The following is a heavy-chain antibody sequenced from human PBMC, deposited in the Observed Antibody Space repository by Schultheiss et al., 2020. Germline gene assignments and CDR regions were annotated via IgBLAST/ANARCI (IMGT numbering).Heavy chain of an antibody. CDR2: IKSKTDGGTT. CDR3: TTPVVAMHY. J-gene: IGHJ4*02. D-gene: IGHD2-15*01. V-gene: IGHV3-15*07. CDR1: GFTFSNAW. Sequence: GESLMISCAASGFTFSNAWMNWVRQAPGKGLEWVGRIKSKTDGGTTDYAAPVKGRFTISRDNSKNTLYLQMNSLRAEDTAVYYCTTPVVAMHYWGQGTLVTVSS.